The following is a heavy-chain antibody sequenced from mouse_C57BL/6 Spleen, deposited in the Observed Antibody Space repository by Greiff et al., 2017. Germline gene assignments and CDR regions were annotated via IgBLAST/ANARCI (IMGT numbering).Heavy chain of an antibody. CDR1: GYSFTDYN. Sequence: VHVKQSGPELVKPGASVKISCKASGYSFTDYNMNWVKQSNGKSLEWIGVINPNYGTTSYNQKFKGKATLTVDQSSSTAYMQLNSLTSEDSAVYYCARSLITTVEGNYFDYWGQGTTLTVSS. D-gene: IGHD1-1*01. CDR3: ARSLITTVEGNYFDY. CDR2: INPNYGTT. V-gene: IGHV1-39*01. J-gene: IGHJ2*01.